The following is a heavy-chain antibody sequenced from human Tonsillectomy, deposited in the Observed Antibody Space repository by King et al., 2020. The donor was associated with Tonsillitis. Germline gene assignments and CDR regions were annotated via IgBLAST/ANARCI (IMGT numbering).Heavy chain of an antibody. CDR3: ASDYGSGFANLFDP. D-gene: IGHD3-10*01. CDR1: GFTFSSYS. Sequence: VQLVESGGGLVKPGGSLRLSCAASGFTFSSYSMNWVRQAPGKGLEWVSSISSSSSYIYYADSVKGRFTISRDNAKNSLYLQMNSLRAEDTAVYYCASDYGSGFANLFDPWGQGTLVTVSS. J-gene: IGHJ5*02. CDR2: ISSSSSYI. V-gene: IGHV3-21*01.